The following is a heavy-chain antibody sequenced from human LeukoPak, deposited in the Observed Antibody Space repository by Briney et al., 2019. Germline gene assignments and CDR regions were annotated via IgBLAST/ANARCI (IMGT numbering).Heavy chain of an antibody. Sequence: PGGSLRLSCVASGFSFSKYGMHWVRQAPGKGLQWLAIIWYDGHNKYYADSVKGRFTISRDNSKDTLFLEMNDLKAEDPAVYYCAREWGLIAVAGDPGYWGQGTLVTVSS. D-gene: IGHD2-21*01. V-gene: IGHV3-33*01. CDR3: AREWGLIAVAGDPGY. CDR1: GFSFSKYG. CDR2: IWYDGHNK. J-gene: IGHJ4*02.